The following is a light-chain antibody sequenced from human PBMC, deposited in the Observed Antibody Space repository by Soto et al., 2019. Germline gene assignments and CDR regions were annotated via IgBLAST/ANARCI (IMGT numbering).Light chain of an antibody. CDR3: QQRSNWVT. CDR1: QGVSSY. J-gene: IGKJ5*01. CDR2: DAS. V-gene: IGKV3-11*01. Sequence: EIVLTLSPATLPSSPGERDTLSCRASQGVSSYLAWYQQKPGQAPXXLVYDASSRATGIPARFSGSGSGTEFTLPISSLEPEDFAVDDCQQRSNWVTFGQGTRLEIK.